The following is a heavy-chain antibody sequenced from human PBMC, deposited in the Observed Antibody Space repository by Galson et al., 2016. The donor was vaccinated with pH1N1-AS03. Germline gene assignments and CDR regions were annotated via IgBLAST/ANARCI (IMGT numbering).Heavy chain of an antibody. D-gene: IGHD4-11*01. CDR3: ARARTTATKGEIGF. J-gene: IGHJ4*02. CDR2: INPNTGNP. V-gene: IGHV7-4-1*02. Sequence: YAITWLRQAPGQGLEWMGWINPNTGNPTYAQGFTGRFVFSSERSVSTAYLQISSLKAEDTAVYYCARARTTATKGEIGFWGQGTLVTVSS. CDR1: YA.